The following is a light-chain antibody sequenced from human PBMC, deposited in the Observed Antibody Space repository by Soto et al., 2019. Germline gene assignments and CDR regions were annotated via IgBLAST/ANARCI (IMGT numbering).Light chain of an antibody. J-gene: IGLJ1*01. CDR1: SSDVGRYDY. V-gene: IGLV2-14*03. CDR2: DVT. CDR3: SSYTGSCTYV. Sequence: QSALTQPGSVSGSPGQSITISCTGTSSDVGRYDYVSWYQQYPGEAPKLIIYDVTKRPSGVPNRFSGSKSGNTASLTISGLRADDEAAYYCSSYTGSCTYVFGRGTKVIV.